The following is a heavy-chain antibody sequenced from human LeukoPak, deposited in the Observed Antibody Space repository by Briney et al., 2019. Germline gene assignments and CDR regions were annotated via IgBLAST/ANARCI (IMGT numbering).Heavy chain of an antibody. CDR1: GFTFSSYA. J-gene: IGHJ6*03. CDR3: AKHYYYYYYMDV. Sequence: GGSLRLSCAASGFTFSSYAMSWVRQAPGKGLEWVAFIRYDGSNKYYADSVKGRFAISRDNSKNTLYLQMNSLRAEDTAVYYCAKHYYYYYYMDVWGKGTTVTISS. CDR2: IRYDGSNK. V-gene: IGHV3-30*02.